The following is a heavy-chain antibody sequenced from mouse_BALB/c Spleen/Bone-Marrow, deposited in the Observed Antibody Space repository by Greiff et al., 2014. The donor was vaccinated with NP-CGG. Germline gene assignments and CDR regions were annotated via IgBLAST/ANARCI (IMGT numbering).Heavy chain of an antibody. J-gene: IGHJ4*01. D-gene: IGHD4-1*01. CDR2: IYPGDGDT. CDR1: GYTFTSYW. V-gene: IGHV1-87*01. Sequence: QVQLQQSGAELARPGASVKLSCKASGYTFTSYWMQWVKQRPGQGLEWIGAIYPGDGDTRYTQKFKGKATLTADKSSSTAYMQLSSLASEASAVYYCAREGWDEDYAMDYWGQGTSVTVSS. CDR3: AREGWDEDYAMDY.